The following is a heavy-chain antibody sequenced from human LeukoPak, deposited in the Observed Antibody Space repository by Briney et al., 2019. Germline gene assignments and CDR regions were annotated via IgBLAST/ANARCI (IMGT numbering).Heavy chain of an antibody. CDR2: IYTSGST. Sequence: SETLSLTCTVSGGSISSYYWSWIRQPAGKGLEWIGRIYTSGSTNYNPSLKSRVTISVDTSKNQFSLKLSSVTAADTAVYYCARESDSRPYYYYYMDVWGKGTTVTVSS. J-gene: IGHJ6*03. CDR1: GGSISSYY. CDR3: ARESDSRPYYYYYMDV. V-gene: IGHV4-4*07. D-gene: IGHD3-22*01.